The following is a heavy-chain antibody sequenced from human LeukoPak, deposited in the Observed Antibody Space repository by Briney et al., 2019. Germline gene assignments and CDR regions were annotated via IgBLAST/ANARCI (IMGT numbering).Heavy chain of an antibody. CDR3: ARRATVREDCFDY. D-gene: IGHD4-17*01. Sequence: PGGSLRLSCAASGFTFSRFWMSWVRQAPGKGLEWVANIGQDGSQKEYVDTMKGRFTISRDNAKNSLHLEMNSLRGEDTAVYYCARRATVREDCFDYWGQGTLVTVSS. V-gene: IGHV3-7*05. J-gene: IGHJ4*02. CDR1: GFTFSRFW. CDR2: IGQDGSQK.